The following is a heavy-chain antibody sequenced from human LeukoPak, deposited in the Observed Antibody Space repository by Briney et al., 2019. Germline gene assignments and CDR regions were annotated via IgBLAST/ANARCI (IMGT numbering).Heavy chain of an antibody. CDR2: IWYDGGDK. J-gene: IGHJ6*03. D-gene: IGHD6-19*01. V-gene: IGHV3-33*06. CDR3: AKGVAYSSGWLVYYYCMDV. CDR1: GFTFSSYG. Sequence: GRSLRLSCAASGFTFSSYGMHWVRQAPGKGLEWVAVIWYDGGDKYYADSVKGRFTISRDNSKNTVYLQMNSLRAEDTAVYYCAKGVAYSSGWLVYYYCMDVWGKGTTVTVSS.